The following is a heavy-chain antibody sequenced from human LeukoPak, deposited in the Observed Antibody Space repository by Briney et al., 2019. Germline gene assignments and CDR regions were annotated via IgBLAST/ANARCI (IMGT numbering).Heavy chain of an antibody. CDR1: GYSISSGYY. CDR2: IYHSGST. V-gene: IGHV4-38-2*01. D-gene: IGHD4-17*01. J-gene: IGHJ4*02. CDR3: ARSTVTTFTFDS. Sequence: PSETLSLTCAVSGYSISSGYYWGWIRQPPGKGLEWIGSIYHSGSTIYNPSLKSRVTISLDTSKNQFSLKLSSVTAADTAVYYCARSTVTTFTFDSWGQGTLVTVSS.